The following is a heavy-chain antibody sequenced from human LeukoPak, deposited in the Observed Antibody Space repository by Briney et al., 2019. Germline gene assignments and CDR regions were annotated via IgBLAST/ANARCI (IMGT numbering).Heavy chain of an antibody. D-gene: IGHD3-10*01. CDR1: GGSISSSSYY. J-gene: IGHJ4*02. CDR2: IYYSGST. V-gene: IGHV4-39*07. Sequence: SETLSLTCTVSGGSISSSSYYWGWIRQPPGKGLEWIGSIYYSGSTYYNPSLKSRVTISVDTSKNQFSLKLSSVTAADTAVYYCARDGNYGSGSYYNIYFDYWGQGTLVTVSS. CDR3: ARDGNYGSGSYYNIYFDY.